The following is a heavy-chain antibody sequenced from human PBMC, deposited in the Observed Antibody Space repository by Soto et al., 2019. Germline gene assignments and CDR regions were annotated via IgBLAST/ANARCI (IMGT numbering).Heavy chain of an antibody. J-gene: IGHJ5*02. CDR1: GDSINTSHW. CDR3: ARQTNSSPARGPNWFDP. Sequence: QVQLRESGPGLVRPSGTLSLTCAVYGDSINTSHWWSWVRQTPGKGLEWIGETYHSGTTNYNPSLKSRVTISMDKSKTLFSLKLTSVTAADTALYFCARQTNSSPARGPNWFDPWGQGALVTVSS. D-gene: IGHD6-19*01. CDR2: TYHSGTT. V-gene: IGHV4-4*02.